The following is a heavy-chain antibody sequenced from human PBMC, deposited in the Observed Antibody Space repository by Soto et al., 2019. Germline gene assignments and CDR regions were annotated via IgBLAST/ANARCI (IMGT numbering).Heavy chain of an antibody. J-gene: IGHJ4*02. V-gene: IGHV4-34*01. CDR1: GGSFSGYY. CDR2: INHSGST. Sequence: SETLSLTCAVYGGSFSGYYWSWIRQPPGKGLEWIGEINHSGSTNYNPSLKSRVTISVDTSKNQFSLKLSSVTAADTAVYYCARTGNYYGSGSYSTFDYWGQGTLVTVSS. D-gene: IGHD3-10*01. CDR3: ARTGNYYGSGSYSTFDY.